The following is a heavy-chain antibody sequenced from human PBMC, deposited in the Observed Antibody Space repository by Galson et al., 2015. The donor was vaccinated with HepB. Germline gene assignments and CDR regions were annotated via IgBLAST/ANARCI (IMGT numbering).Heavy chain of an antibody. CDR2: VKQDGSER. J-gene: IGHJ4*02. Sequence: SCKASGYTFTSFYFRWVRQAPGKGLGWVANVKQDGSERYYVDSVKGRFTISRDNAKNSLYLQMNSLRVEDTAVYYCARGPATPTADYWGQGTLVTVSS. CDR3: ARGPATPTADY. D-gene: IGHD5-12*01. CDR1: GYTFTSFY. V-gene: IGHV3-7*05.